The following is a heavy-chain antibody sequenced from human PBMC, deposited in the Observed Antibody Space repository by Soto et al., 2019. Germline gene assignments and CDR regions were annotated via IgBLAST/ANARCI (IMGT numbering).Heavy chain of an antibody. D-gene: IGHD6-13*01. CDR1: GYTYNVYG. V-gene: IGHV1-18*01. Sequence: ASVKVSCKASGYTYNVYGFSWVRQAPGQGLEWMGWISAYDGGTYYAQKVQGRVTMTTDTSTSTAYMELRSLTSGDTAVYYCARIMEQQMVRPFDYWGQGTLVTVSS. J-gene: IGHJ4*02. CDR2: ISAYDGGT. CDR3: ARIMEQQMVRPFDY.